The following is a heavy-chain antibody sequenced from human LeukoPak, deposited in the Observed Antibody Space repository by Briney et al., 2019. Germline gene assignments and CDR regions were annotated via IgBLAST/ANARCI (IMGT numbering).Heavy chain of an antibody. D-gene: IGHD2-15*01. CDR3: ARGAGYCIGSTCYSGQIPFDY. V-gene: IGHV4-61*02. CDR1: GGSISSGTYY. Sequence: SETLSLTCTVSGGSISSGTYYWSWIRQPAGKGLEWIGRIFTSGSTNYNPSHKSRVTISVDTSKNQFSLKLSSVTAADTAVYYCARGAGYCIGSTCYSGQIPFDYWGQGTLVTVSS. J-gene: IGHJ4*02. CDR2: IFTSGST.